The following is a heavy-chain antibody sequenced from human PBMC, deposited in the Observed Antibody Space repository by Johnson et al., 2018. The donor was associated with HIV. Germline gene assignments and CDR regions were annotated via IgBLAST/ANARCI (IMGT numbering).Heavy chain of an antibody. CDR2: LKSKSDGGTI. J-gene: IGHJ3*02. D-gene: IGHD1-1*01. CDR3: TTGLYWNNCFNI. CDR1: GFTFSDAW. Sequence: VQLVESGGDLVKPGGSLRLSCAASGFTFSDAWMNWVRQAPGKVLEWVGRLKSKSDGGTIDYAAPVKGRFTISRDGSKNTLYLHMNSLKTEDTGVYYCTTGLYWNNCFNIWGEGTMVSVSS. V-gene: IGHV3-15*01.